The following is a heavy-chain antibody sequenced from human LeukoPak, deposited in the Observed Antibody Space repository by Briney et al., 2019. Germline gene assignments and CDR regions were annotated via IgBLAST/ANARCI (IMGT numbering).Heavy chain of an antibody. CDR1: GFTFSSYS. Sequence: PGGSLRLSCAASGFTFSSYSMNWVRHAPGKGLEWVSSISSSSSYIYYADSVKGRFTISRDNAKNSLYLQMNSLRAEDTDVYYCAKDRNDVAYYSYGMDVWGQGTTVTVSS. V-gene: IGHV3-21*01. CDR2: ISSSSSYI. J-gene: IGHJ6*02. CDR3: AKDRNDVAYYSYGMDV. D-gene: IGHD1-1*01.